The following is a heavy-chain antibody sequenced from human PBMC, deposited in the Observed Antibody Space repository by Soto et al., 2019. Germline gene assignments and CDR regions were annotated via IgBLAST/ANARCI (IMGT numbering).Heavy chain of an antibody. CDR1: GYTFTGYY. CDR3: ARDKGIPAAGTGYFDY. V-gene: IGHV1-2*04. J-gene: IGHJ4*02. CDR2: INPNSGGT. Sequence: ASVKVSCKASGYTFTGYYMHWVRQAPGQGLEWMGWINPNSGGTNYAQKFQGWVTMTRDTSISTAYMELSRLRSDDTAVYYCARDKGIPAAGTGYFDYWGQGTLVTVSS. D-gene: IGHD6-13*01.